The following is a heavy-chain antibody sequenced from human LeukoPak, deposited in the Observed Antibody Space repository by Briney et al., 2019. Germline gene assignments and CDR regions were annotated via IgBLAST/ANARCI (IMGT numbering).Heavy chain of an antibody. CDR3: ARDEWELVGDY. V-gene: IGHV3-7*01. Sequence: GGSLRLSCAASGSTFSSYWMSWVRQAPGKGLEWVANIKQDGSEKYYVDSVKGRFTISRDNAKNSLYLQMNSLRAEDTAVYYCARDEWELVGDYWGQGTLVTVSS. CDR1: GSTFSSYW. D-gene: IGHD1-26*01. CDR2: IKQDGSEK. J-gene: IGHJ4*02.